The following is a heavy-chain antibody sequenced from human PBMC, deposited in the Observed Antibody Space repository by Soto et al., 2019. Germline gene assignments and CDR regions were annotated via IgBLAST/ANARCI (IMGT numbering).Heavy chain of an antibody. D-gene: IGHD3-3*01. J-gene: IGHJ6*02. V-gene: IGHV3-7*03. CDR1: GFTFSSYW. Sequence: GGSLRLSCAASGFTFSSYWMSWVRQAPGKGLEWVANIKQDGSEKYYVDSVKGRFTISRDNAKNSLYLQMNSLRAEDTAVYYCARTDTESYDFWSGYYKLIRYYYYYGMDVWGQGTTVTVSS. CDR3: ARTDTESYDFWSGYYKLIRYYYYYGMDV. CDR2: IKQDGSEK.